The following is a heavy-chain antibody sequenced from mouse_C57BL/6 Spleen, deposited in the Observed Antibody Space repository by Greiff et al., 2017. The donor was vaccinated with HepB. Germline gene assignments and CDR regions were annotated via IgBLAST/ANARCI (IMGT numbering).Heavy chain of an antibody. CDR3: ARELDSNWFAY. CDR1: GYAFSSSW. V-gene: IGHV1-82*01. CDR2: IYPGDGDT. Sequence: VQLQQSGPELVKPGASVKISCKASGYAFSSSWMNWVKQRPGKGLEWIGRIYPGDGDTNYNGKFKGKATLTADKSSSTAYMQLSSLTSEDSAVYFCARELDSNWFAYWGQGTLVTVSA. J-gene: IGHJ3*01. D-gene: IGHD2-5*01.